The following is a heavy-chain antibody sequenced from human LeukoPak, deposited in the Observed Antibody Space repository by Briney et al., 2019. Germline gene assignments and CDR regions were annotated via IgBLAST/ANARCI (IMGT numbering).Heavy chain of an antibody. D-gene: IGHD3-22*01. CDR2: INPNSGGT. CDR3: ARAAYYDSIDAFDI. J-gene: IGHJ3*02. CDR1: GYTFTGYY. Sequence: ASVKVSCKASGYTFTGYYMHGVRQAPGQGLEWMEWINPNSGGTNYAQKFQGRVTMTRDTSISTAYMELSRLRSDDTAVYYCARAAYYDSIDAFDIWGQGTMVTVSS. V-gene: IGHV1-2*02.